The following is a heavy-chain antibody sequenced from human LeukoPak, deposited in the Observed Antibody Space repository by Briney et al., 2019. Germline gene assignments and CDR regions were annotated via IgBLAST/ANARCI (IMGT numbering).Heavy chain of an antibody. V-gene: IGHV3-48*01. CDR1: GFTFSRHT. J-gene: IGHJ6*03. CDR2: ISSSGSTI. Sequence: PGGSLRLSCAASGFTFSRHTMTWVRQAPGKGLEWVSYISSSGSTIYYADSVKGRFTISRDNSKNTLYVQMNSLRAEDTAVYYCAKDALLPAQTSCSSTSCYVSYMDVWGKGTTVAISS. CDR3: AKDALLPAQTSCSSTSCYVSYMDV. D-gene: IGHD2-2*01.